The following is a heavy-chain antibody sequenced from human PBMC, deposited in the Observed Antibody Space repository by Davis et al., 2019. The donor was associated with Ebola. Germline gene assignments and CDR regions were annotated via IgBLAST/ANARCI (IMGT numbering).Heavy chain of an antibody. Sequence: GESLKISCAASGFTFSGSAMHWVRQASGKGLEWVGRIRSKANSYATAYAASVKGRFTISRDDSKNTAYLQMNSLKTEDTAVYYCAKGRDFWSGYRGTDYWGQGTLVTVSS. CDR2: IRSKANSYAT. CDR1: GFTFSGSA. D-gene: IGHD3-3*01. V-gene: IGHV3-73*01. CDR3: AKGRDFWSGYRGTDY. J-gene: IGHJ4*02.